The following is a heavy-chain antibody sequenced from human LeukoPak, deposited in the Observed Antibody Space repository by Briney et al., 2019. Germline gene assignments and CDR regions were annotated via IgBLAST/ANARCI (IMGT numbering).Heavy chain of an antibody. J-gene: IGHJ5*01. CDR1: SGAFSGYF. V-gene: IGHV4-34*01. Sequence: SETLSLTCAVYSGAFSGYFWTWIRQPPGKGLEWIGEINHSGSTNCNPSLKSRVTISVDTSKNQLSLNLTSVTAADTATYYCARGSALTMGIDPWGQGTLVTVSS. D-gene: IGHD3-10*01. CDR2: INHSGST. CDR3: ARGSALTMGIDP.